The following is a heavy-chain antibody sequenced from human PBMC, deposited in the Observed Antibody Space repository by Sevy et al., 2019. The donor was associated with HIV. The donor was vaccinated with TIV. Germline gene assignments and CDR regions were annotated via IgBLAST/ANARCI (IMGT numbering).Heavy chain of an antibody. J-gene: IGHJ5*02. D-gene: IGHD3-9*01. CDR1: GGSFSGYY. Sequence: SETLSLTCAVYGGSFSGYYWSWIRQPPGKGLGWIGEINHSGSTNYNPSLKSRVTISVDTSKNQFSLKLSSVTAADTAVYYCARGVTSPVLRYFDWLLYVNWFDPWGQGTLVTVSS. V-gene: IGHV4-34*01. CDR2: INHSGST. CDR3: ARGVTSPVLRYFDWLLYVNWFDP.